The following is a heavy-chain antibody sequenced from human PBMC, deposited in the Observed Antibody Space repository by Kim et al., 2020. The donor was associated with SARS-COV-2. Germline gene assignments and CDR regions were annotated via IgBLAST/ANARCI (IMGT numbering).Heavy chain of an antibody. CDR2: INGGNGIT. CDR3: AREGSGSYNWLDP. V-gene: IGHV1-3*01. J-gene: IGHJ5*02. CDR1: GYTFDTYA. Sequence: ASVKVSCKASGYTFDTYALYWVRQAPGQRFEWMGWINGGNGITRYSQNFQGRVTITRDTSASTSYMELSSLTSKDTAVYYCAREGSGSYNWLDPWGQGTLVTVSS. D-gene: IGHD3-10*01.